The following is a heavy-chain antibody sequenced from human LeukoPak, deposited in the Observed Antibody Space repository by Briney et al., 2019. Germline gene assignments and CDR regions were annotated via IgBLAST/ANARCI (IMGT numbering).Heavy chain of an antibody. D-gene: IGHD3-22*01. CDR3: ARVALYDSSAHNYFDY. CDR2: IYYSGST. J-gene: IGHJ4*02. Sequence: SETLSLTCTVSGGSISSYYWSWIRQPPGKGLEWIGYIYYSGSTNYNPSLKSRVTISVDKSKNQFSLKLSSVTAADTAVYYCARVALYDSSAHNYFDYWGQGTLVTVSS. CDR1: GGSISSYY. V-gene: IGHV4-59*12.